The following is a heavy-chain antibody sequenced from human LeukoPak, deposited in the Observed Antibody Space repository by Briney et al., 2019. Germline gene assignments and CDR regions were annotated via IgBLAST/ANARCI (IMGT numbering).Heavy chain of an antibody. CDR3: AKDSSSGPEYNWFDP. CDR2: ISSSSSYI. Sequence: PGGSLRLSCAASGFTFSSYAMSWVRQAPGKGLEWVSSISSSSSYIYYADSVKGRFTISRDNAKNSLYLQMNSLRAEDTAVYYCAKDSSSGPEYNWFDPWGQGTLVTVSS. J-gene: IGHJ5*02. D-gene: IGHD6-6*01. V-gene: IGHV3-21*04. CDR1: GFTFSSYA.